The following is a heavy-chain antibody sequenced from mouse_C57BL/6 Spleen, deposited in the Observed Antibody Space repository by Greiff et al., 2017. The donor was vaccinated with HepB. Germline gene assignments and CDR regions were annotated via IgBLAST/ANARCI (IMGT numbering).Heavy chain of an antibody. CDR2: IDPETGGT. CDR3: TREGLRRGFAY. Sequence: QVQLQQSGAELVRPGASVTLSCKASGYTFTDYEMHWVKQTPVHGLEWIGAIDPETGGTAYNQKFKGKAILTADKSSSTAYMELRSLTSEDSAVYYCTREGLRRGFAYWGQGTLVTVSA. D-gene: IGHD2-2*01. J-gene: IGHJ3*01. V-gene: IGHV1-15*01. CDR1: GYTFTDYE.